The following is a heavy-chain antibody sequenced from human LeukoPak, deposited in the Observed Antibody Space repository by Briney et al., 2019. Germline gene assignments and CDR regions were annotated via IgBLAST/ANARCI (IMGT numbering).Heavy chain of an antibody. Sequence: SETLSLTCTVSGDSISSNSYYWGWIRQPPGKGLEWIGNIYYSGRTHYNPSLKSRVTMSVDTSKNQFSLNLSSVTAADTAVYYCARLHHDYGSGTYGGAYNYYMDVWGKGTTVTVSS. CDR3: ARLHHDYGSGTYGGAYNYYMDV. V-gene: IGHV4-39*07. CDR1: GDSISSNSYY. CDR2: IYYSGRT. J-gene: IGHJ6*03. D-gene: IGHD3-10*01.